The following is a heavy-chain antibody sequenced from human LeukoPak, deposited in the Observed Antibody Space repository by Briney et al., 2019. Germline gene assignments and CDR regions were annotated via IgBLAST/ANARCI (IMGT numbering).Heavy chain of an antibody. CDR2: IYHSGST. J-gene: IGHJ4*02. CDR1: GGSISSGGYS. CDR3: ARTLYYYDSSGWFFDY. V-gene: IGHV4-30-2*01. D-gene: IGHD3-22*01. Sequence: PSQTLSLTCAVSGGSISSGGYSWSWIRQPPGKGLEWIGYIYHSGSTYYNPSLKSRVTISVDRSKDQFSLKLSSVTAADTAVYYCARTLYYYDSSGWFFDYWGQGTLVTVSS.